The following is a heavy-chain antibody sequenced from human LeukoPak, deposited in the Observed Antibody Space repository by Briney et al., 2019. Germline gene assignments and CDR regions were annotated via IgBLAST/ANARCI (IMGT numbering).Heavy chain of an antibody. D-gene: IGHD3-22*01. CDR1: GFTFSSYA. CDR3: ARSTVVTCFDY. V-gene: IGHV3-30-3*01. J-gene: IGHJ4*02. CDR2: ISYDGSNK. Sequence: PGGSLRLSCAASGFTFSSYAMHWVRQAPGKXLEWVAVISYDGSNKYYADSVKGRFTISRDNSKNTLYLQMNSLRAEDTAVYYCARSTVVTCFDYWGQGTLVTVSS.